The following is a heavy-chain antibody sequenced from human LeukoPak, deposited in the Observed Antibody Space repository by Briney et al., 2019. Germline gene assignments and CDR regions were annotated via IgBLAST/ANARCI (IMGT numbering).Heavy chain of an antibody. CDR3: AKEGEGYYYYYYMDV. V-gene: IGHV3-23*01. CDR1: GFTVSSND. J-gene: IGHJ6*03. Sequence: GGSLRLSCAASGFTVSSNDMSWVRQAPGKGLEWVSAISGSGGSTYYADSVKGRFTISRDNSKNTLYLQMNSLRAEDTAVYYCAKEGEGYYYYYYMDVWGKGTTVTVSS. CDR2: ISGSGGST.